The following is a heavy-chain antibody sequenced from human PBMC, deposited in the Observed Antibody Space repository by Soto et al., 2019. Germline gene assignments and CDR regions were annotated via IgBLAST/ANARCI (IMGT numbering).Heavy chain of an antibody. CDR2: IYYSGHT. J-gene: IGHJ4*02. Sequence: QLQLQESGPGLVKPSETLSLTCAVSGGSFSSSYYWGWLRQPPGKGLEWLGNIYYSGHTYYNPSLKSRFAMAVDTAKNQFELTVPSVTAADPAVYYCARYFLRGRFFDSWGQETLVTVSS. CDR1: GGSFSSSYY. D-gene: IGHD3-10*01. CDR3: ARYFLRGRFFDS. V-gene: IGHV4-39*01.